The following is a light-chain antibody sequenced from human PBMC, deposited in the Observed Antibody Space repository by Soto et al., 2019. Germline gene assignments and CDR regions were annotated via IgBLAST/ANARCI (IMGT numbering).Light chain of an antibody. CDR2: GNS. CDR3: QSFDSRLSGSV. CDR1: RSNIGAGYD. Sequence: QSVLTQPASVSGAPGQRVTISCTGSRSNIGAGYDVHWYQQLPGTAPKLLIYGNSNRPSGVPDRFSGSQSGASASLAITGLQADDEADYYCQSFDSRLSGSVFGTGTKLTVL. J-gene: IGLJ1*01. V-gene: IGLV1-40*01.